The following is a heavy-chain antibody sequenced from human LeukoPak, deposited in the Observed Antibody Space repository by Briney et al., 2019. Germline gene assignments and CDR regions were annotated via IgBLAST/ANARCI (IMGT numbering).Heavy chain of an antibody. Sequence: SETLSLTCTVSGASISGYYWSWIRQPPGKGLEWIGYIHYSGITYYNPSLKSRVTISVDTSKNQFSLKLSSVTAADTAVYYCARTGPSGYFDYWGQGTLVTVSS. J-gene: IGHJ4*02. D-gene: IGHD3-10*01. V-gene: IGHV4-59*12. CDR1: GASISGYY. CDR3: ARTGPSGYFDY. CDR2: IHYSGIT.